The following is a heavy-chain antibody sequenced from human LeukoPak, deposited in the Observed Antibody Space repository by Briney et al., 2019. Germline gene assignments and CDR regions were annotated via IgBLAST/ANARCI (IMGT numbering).Heavy chain of an antibody. J-gene: IGHJ3*02. V-gene: IGHV3-7*03. CDR3: ARDYYDSSGYSYDAFDI. CDR2: IRQDGSEK. D-gene: IGHD3-22*01. CDR1: GFTFSSYW. Sequence: GGSLRLSCVASGFTFSSYWMSWVRKAPGKGLEWVANIRQDGSEKYYVDSVKGRFTISRDNAKNSLYLQMNSLRAEDTAVYYCARDYYDSSGYSYDAFDIWGQGRMVTVSS.